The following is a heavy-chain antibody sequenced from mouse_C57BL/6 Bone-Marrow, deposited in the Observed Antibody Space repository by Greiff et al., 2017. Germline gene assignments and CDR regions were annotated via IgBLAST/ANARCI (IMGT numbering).Heavy chain of an antibody. CDR2: ISSGGDYI. CDR1: GFTFSSYA. Sequence: EVQLVESGEGLVKPGGSLKLSCAASGFTFSSYAMSWVRQTPEKRLEWVAYISSGGDYIYYADTVKGRFTISRDNARNTLYLQMRSLKSEDTAMYYCTREGVYYGSSYDAMDYWGQGTSVTVSS. D-gene: IGHD1-1*01. J-gene: IGHJ4*01. V-gene: IGHV5-9-1*02. CDR3: TREGVYYGSSYDAMDY.